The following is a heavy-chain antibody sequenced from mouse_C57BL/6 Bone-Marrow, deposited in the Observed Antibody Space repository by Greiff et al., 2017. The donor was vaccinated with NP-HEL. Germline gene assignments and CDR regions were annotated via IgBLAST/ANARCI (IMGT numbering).Heavy chain of an antibody. Sequence: EVQLQQSGPELVKPGASVKIPCKASGYTFTDYNMDWVKQSHGKSLEWIGDINPNNGGTIYNQKFKGKATLTVDKSSSTAYMELRSLTSEDTAVYYCARRQTNGYDVGVDYWGKGTTLTVSS. V-gene: IGHV1-18*01. J-gene: IGHJ2*01. CDR3: ARRQTNGYDVGVDY. D-gene: IGHD2-2*01. CDR2: INPNNGGT. CDR1: GYTFTDYN.